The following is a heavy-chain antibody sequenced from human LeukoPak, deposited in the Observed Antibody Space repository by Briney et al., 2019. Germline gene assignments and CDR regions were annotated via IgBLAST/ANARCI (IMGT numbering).Heavy chain of an antibody. CDR2: IKSRTDGGTT. D-gene: IGHD3-22*01. CDR1: RFTFSNAW. CDR3: TTDMYYYDSSGYADY. J-gene: IGHJ4*02. V-gene: IGHV3-15*01. Sequence: PGGSLRLSCAASRFTFSNAWMSWVRQAPGKRLEWVGRIKSRTDGGTTDYAAPVKGRFTISRDDSKNTLYLQMNSLKTEDTAVYYCTTDMYYYDSSGYADYWGQGTLVTVSS.